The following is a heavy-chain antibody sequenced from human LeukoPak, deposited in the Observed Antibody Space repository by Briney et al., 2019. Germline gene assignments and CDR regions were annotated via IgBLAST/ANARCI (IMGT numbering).Heavy chain of an antibody. V-gene: IGHV1-18*01. CDR1: GYTFTSYG. D-gene: IGHD2-15*01. Sequence: ASVKVSCKASGYTFTSYGISWVRQAPGQGLEWMGWISAYNGNTNYAQKLQGRVTMTTDTSTSTAYMELRSLRSDDTAVYYCARDGGYCRGGSCSGVDYWGQGTLVTVSS. J-gene: IGHJ4*02. CDR2: ISAYNGNT. CDR3: ARDGGYCRGGSCSGVDY.